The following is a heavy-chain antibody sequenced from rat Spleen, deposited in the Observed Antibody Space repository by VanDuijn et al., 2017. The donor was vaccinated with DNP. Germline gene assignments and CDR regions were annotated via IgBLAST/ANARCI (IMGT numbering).Heavy chain of an antibody. CDR3: KVGAQY. D-gene: IGHD5-1*01. J-gene: IGHJ2*01. CDR1: GFTINNYW. V-gene: IGHV5-31*01. CDR2: ISSSGETT. Sequence: EVQLVESGGDLVQPGKSLKLSCEVSGFTINNYWMAWIRQVPGKGLEWVASISSSGETTYYPDSVKGRFTTSRDNAKSTLYLQMNSLRSEDTATYYCKVGAQYWGQGVMVTVSS.